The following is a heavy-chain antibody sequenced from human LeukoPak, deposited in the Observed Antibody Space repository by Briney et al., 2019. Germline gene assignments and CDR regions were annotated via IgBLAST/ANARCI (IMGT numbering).Heavy chain of an antibody. V-gene: IGHV3-21*01. Sequence: GGSLRPSCAASGFTFSSYSMNWVRQAPGKGLEWVSSISSSSTYRYYADSVKGRFTISRDNAKNSLYLQMNSLRAEDTAVYYCARDRDQVDHGGNTLDYWGQGTLVTVSS. J-gene: IGHJ4*02. CDR3: ARDRDQVDHGGNTLDY. CDR1: GFTFSSYS. CDR2: ISSSSTYR. D-gene: IGHD4-23*01.